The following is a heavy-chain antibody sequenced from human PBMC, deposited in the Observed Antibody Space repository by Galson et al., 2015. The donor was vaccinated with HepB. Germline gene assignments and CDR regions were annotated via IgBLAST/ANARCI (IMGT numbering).Heavy chain of an antibody. CDR3: ARGKGTESPFAP. D-gene: IGHD1-1*01. CDR1: GGTFSSST. J-gene: IGHJ5*02. Sequence: SVKVSCKASGGTFSSSTVSWVRQAPGQGLQWMGRITPILDIANYAQNFQGRVSITADRFTSTAYMELSSLRSDDTAVYYCARGKGTESPFAPWGQGTLVTVSS. V-gene: IGHV1-69*02. CDR2: ITPILDIA.